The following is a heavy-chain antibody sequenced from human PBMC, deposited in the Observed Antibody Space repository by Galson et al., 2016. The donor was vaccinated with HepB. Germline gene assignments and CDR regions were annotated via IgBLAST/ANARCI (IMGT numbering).Heavy chain of an antibody. CDR1: GFTFSYYY. J-gene: IGHJ4*02. V-gene: IGHV3-30*03. CDR2: VSYDGNNK. CDR3: ARPAAATTRLFFYFDS. D-gene: IGHD6-13*01. Sequence: SLRLSCAASGFTFSYYYMSWIRQAPGKGLEWVAAVSYDGNNKYFADSVKGRFSISRDDSKNTLSLQMDNLRAEDTALYYCARPAAATTRLFFYFDSWGQGTLVTVSS.